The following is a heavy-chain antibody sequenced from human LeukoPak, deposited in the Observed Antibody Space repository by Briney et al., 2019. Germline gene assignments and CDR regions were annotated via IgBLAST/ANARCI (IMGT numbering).Heavy chain of an antibody. CDR2: IYPGDFDT. CDR1: GYSFTNYW. J-gene: IGHJ4*02. Sequence: GESLKISCKGSGYSFTNYWIGWVRQMPGKGLELMGIIYPGDFDTRYNPSFQGQVTISADKSISTAYLQWTSLKASDTAMYYCASGGKTWLVDYWGQGTLVTVSS. CDR3: ASGGKTWLVDY. D-gene: IGHD5-12*01. V-gene: IGHV5-51*01.